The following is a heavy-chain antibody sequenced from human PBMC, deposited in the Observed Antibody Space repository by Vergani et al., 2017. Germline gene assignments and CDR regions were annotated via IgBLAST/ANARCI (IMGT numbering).Heavy chain of an antibody. J-gene: IGHJ4*02. CDR1: GYTFSNYY. D-gene: IGHD3-9*01. CDR3: ARGDYGILTGYRY. Sequence: QVQVVQSGAEVKKSGASVKVSCKTSGYTFSNYYMHWVRQAPGQGLEWMGIINPSGGHTNYAQKFQGRVTMTRDTSTSTVYMELSSLRSEATDIYYCARGDYGILTGYRYWGQGTLVTVSA. V-gene: IGHV1-46*03. CDR2: INPSGGHT.